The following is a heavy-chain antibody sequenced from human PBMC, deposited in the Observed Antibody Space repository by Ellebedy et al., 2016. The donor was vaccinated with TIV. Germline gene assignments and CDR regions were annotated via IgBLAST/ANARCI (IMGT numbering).Heavy chain of an antibody. J-gene: IGHJ4*02. CDR1: GFTFSSYW. CDR3: ARGESKLNMIALFGGGDN. Sequence: GGSLRLSCAASGFTFSSYWMSWVRQAPGKGLEWVANIKQDGSEKYYVDSVKGRFTISRDNSKNTLYLQMNSLRDEDTAVYYCARGESKLNMIALFGGGDNWGQGTLVTVSS. V-gene: IGHV3-7*01. CDR2: IKQDGSEK. D-gene: IGHD3-22*01.